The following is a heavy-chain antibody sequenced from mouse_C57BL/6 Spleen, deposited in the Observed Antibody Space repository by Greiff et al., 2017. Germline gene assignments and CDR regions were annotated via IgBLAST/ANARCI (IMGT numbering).Heavy chain of an antibody. D-gene: IGHD1-1*01. J-gene: IGHJ2*01. CDR1: GFNIKDDY. Sequence: EVQLQESGAELVRPGASVKLSCTASGFNIKDDYMHWVKQRPEQGLEWIGWIDPENGDTEYASKFQGKATITADTSSNTAYLQLSSLTSEDTAVYYCTRGTTVVATGYFDYWGQGTTLTVSS. CDR2: IDPENGDT. CDR3: TRGTTVVATGYFDY. V-gene: IGHV14-4*01.